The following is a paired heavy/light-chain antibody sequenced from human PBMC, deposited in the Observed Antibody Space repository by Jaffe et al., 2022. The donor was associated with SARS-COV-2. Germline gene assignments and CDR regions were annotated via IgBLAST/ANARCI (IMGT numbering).Light chain of an antibody. V-gene: IGKV3-20*01. CDR3: QQYGSSPS. CDR2: GAS. CDR1: QSVSSSY. Sequence: EIVLTQSPGTLSLSPGERATLSCRASQSVSSSYLAWYQQKPGQAPRLLIYGASSRATGIPDRFSGSGSGTDFTLTISRLEPEDFAVYYCQQYGSSPSFGQGTKVEIK. J-gene: IGKJ1*01.
Heavy chain of an antibody. CDR1: GFTFSSYW. J-gene: IGHJ6*02. CDR3: ARGPPAAMWGLYYYYGMDV. Sequence: EVQLVESGGGLVQPGGSLRLSCAASGFTFSSYWMSWVRQAPGKGLEWVANIKQDGSEKYYVDSVKGRFTISRDNAKNSLYLQMNSLRAEDTAVYYCARGPPAAMWGLYYYYGMDVWGQGTTVTVSS. CDR2: IKQDGSEK. V-gene: IGHV3-7*01. D-gene: IGHD2-2*01.